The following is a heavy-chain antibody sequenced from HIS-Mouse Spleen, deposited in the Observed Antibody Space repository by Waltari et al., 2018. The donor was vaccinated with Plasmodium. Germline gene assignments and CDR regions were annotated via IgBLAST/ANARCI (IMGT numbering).Heavy chain of an antibody. CDR3: ARGMKSSSSAFDI. D-gene: IGHD6-6*01. CDR1: GFTVSSNY. Sequence: EVQLVESGGGLIQPGGSLRLSCAASGFTVSSNYMSWVRQAQGKGLEWVSVIESGGITYYADSVKGRFTISRDNSKNTLYLQMNSLRAEDTAVYYCARGMKSSSSAFDIWGQGTMVTVSS. J-gene: IGHJ3*02. CDR2: IESGGIT. V-gene: IGHV3-53*01.